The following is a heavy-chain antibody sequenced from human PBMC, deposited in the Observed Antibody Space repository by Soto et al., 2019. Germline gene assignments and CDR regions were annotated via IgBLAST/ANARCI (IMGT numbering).Heavy chain of an antibody. Sequence: PGGSLRLSCTGSGFTFADYTMSWVRQAPGKGLEWVVLIRSEANGGTTHYAASVQGGFIISSDDSRGIAFLQMNNLKSEDTAVYYCTRVGKFDYWGQGTLVTVSS. D-gene: IGHD1-26*01. J-gene: IGHJ4*02. CDR1: GFTFADYT. CDR3: TRVGKFDY. V-gene: IGHV3-49*04. CDR2: IRSEANGGTT.